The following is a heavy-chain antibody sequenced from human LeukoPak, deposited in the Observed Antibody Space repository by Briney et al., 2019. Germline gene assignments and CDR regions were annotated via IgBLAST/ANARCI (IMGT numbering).Heavy chain of an antibody. CDR2: IYYSGST. V-gene: IGHV4-39*01. Sequence: KSSETLSLTCTVSGGSISSSSYYWGWIRQPPGKGLEWIEGIYYSGSTYYNPSLKSRVTISVDTSKNQFSLKLSSVTAADTAVYYCARSLLAYMAHFDYWGQGTLVTVSS. D-gene: IGHD2-8*02. CDR1: GGSISSSSYY. J-gene: IGHJ4*02. CDR3: ARSLLAYMAHFDY.